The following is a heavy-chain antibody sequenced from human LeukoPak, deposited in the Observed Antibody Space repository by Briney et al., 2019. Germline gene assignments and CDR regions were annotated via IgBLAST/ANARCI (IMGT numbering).Heavy chain of an antibody. D-gene: IGHD3-10*01. V-gene: IGHV1-2*02. J-gene: IGHJ4*02. CDR2: INPNSGGT. Sequence: GASLRVSCAASGFTFSSYAMSWVRQAPGQGLEWISRINPNSGGTNYAQKLQGRVTMTRDTSISTAYMELSRLRSDDTAVYYCARAYYGSGSYCPDYWGQGTLVTVSS. CDR3: ARAYYGSGSYCPDY. CDR1: GFTFSSYA.